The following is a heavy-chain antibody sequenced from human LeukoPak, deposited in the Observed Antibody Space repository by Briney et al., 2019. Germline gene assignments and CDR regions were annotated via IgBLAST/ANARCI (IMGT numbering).Heavy chain of an antibody. CDR1: GYTFTGYY. J-gene: IGHJ4*02. Sequence: ASVKVSCKASGYTFTGYYMHWVRQAPGQGLEWMGWINPNSGDTNYAQNFQGRVTMTRDTSISTAYMELSSLRSDDTVVYYCARDRSMVRFDYWGQGTLVTVSS. D-gene: IGHD2-8*01. CDR3: ARDRSMVRFDY. CDR2: INPNSGDT. V-gene: IGHV1-2*02.